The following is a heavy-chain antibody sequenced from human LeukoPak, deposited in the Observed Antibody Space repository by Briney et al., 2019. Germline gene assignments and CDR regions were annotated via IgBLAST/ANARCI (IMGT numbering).Heavy chain of an antibody. CDR2: ISGSGGST. CDR3: AKDLPFTYHFDY. Sequence: GGSLRLSCAASGFTFSGYAMSWVRQAPGKGLEWVSAISGSGGSTYYADSVKGRFTISRYNSKNTLYLQMNSLRAEDTAVYYCAKDLPFTYHFDYWGQGILVTVSS. J-gene: IGHJ4*02. CDR1: GFTFSGYA. V-gene: IGHV3-23*01. D-gene: IGHD2-2*01.